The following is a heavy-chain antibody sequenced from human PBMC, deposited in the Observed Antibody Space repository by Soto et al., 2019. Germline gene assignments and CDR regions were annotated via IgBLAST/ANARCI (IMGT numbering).Heavy chain of an antibody. CDR3: ARDGVPAATWTGRWFDP. Sequence: ASVKVSCKAYGYTFTSYYMHWVRQAPGQGLEWMGIINPSGGSTSYAQKFQGRVTMTRDTSTSTVYMELSSLRSEDTAVYYCARDGVPAATWTGRWFDPWGQGTLVTVSS. CDR2: INPSGGST. V-gene: IGHV1-46*03. J-gene: IGHJ5*02. CDR1: GYTFTSYY. D-gene: IGHD2-2*01.